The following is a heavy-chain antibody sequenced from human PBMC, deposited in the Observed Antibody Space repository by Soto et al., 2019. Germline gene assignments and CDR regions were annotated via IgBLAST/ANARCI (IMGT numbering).Heavy chain of an antibody. Sequence: ASVKVSGKSSGYTFTSYSIHWVRQAPGQRLEWMGWINAGNGNTKYSQKFQGRVTITRDTSASTAYMELSSLRSEDTAVYYWAREGKQLVGYYGMDVWGQGTTVTVSS. CDR3: AREGKQLVGYYGMDV. V-gene: IGHV1-3*01. D-gene: IGHD6-6*01. J-gene: IGHJ6*02. CDR1: GYTFTSYS. CDR2: INAGNGNT.